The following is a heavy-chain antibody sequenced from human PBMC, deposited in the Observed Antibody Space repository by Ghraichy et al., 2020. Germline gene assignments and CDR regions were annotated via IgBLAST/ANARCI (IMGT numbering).Heavy chain of an antibody. Sequence: LSLTCAASGFTFSSYWMSWVRQAPGKGLEWVANIKQDGSERYYEDSVKGRFTISRDNAKNSLYLQMNSLRAEDTAVYHCVLPYNWNDVRPFDSWGQGTLVTVSS. D-gene: IGHD1-1*01. CDR1: GFTFSSYW. CDR3: VLPYNWNDVRPFDS. CDR2: IKQDGSER. J-gene: IGHJ4*02. V-gene: IGHV3-7*03.